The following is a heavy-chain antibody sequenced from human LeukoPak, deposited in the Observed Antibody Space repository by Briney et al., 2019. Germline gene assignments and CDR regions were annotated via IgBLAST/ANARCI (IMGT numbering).Heavy chain of an antibody. Sequence: GGSLRLSCAASGFTFSSYWMHWVRQAPGKGLVWVSRINSDGSSTSYADSVKGRFTISRDNAKNTLYLQMNSLRAEDTAVYCCAREGGSFYHFDYWGQGTLVTVSS. V-gene: IGHV3-74*01. CDR1: GFTFSSYW. J-gene: IGHJ4*02. D-gene: IGHD1-26*01. CDR2: INSDGSST. CDR3: AREGGSFYHFDY.